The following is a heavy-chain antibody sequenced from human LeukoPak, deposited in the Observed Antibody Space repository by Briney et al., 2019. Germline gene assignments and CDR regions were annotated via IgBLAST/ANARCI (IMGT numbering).Heavy chain of an antibody. D-gene: IGHD5-18*01. J-gene: IGHJ6*02. CDR1: GFTFSSYS. CDR2: ISSSSSYI. V-gene: IGHV3-21*01. CDR3: ASDTAMVTGADV. Sequence: GGSLRLSCAASGFTFSSYSMNWVRQAPGKGLEWVSSISSSSSYIYYADSVKGRFTISRDNAKNSLYLQMNSLRAEDTAVYYYASDTAMVTGADVWGQGTTVTVSS.